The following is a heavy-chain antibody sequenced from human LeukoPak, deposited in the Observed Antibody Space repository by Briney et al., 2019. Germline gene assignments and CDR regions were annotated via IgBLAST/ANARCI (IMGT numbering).Heavy chain of an antibody. J-gene: IGHJ3*02. CDR3: AKDIGFDIRYSGSYSSAFDI. CDR1: GFTFSSYW. D-gene: IGHD1-26*01. CDR2: IRTDGTIT. Sequence: GGSLRLSCAASGFTFSSYWMHWVRQAPGKGLVWVSRIRTDGTITTYADSVKGRFSISRDNAKNTLYLQVNSLRAEDTALYYCAKDIGFDIRYSGSYSSAFDIWGQGTMVTVSS. V-gene: IGHV3-74*01.